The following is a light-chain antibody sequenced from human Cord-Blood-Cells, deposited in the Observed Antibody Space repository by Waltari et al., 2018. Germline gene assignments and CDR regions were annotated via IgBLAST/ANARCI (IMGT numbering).Light chain of an antibody. CDR3: QQSYSTPYT. CDR2: AAS. CDR1: QSISSY. J-gene: IGKJ2*01. V-gene: IGKV1-39*01. Sequence: DIQMTQSPSSLSASVGDRVTITCRASQSISSYLNWYQQKPGKAPKLLIYAASSLQSGVPSRFSCSGSETDFTLTISSLQPKDFATYYCQQSYSTPYTVGQGTKLEIK.